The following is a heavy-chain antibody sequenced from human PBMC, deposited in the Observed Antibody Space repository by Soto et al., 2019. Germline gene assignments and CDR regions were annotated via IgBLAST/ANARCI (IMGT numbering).Heavy chain of an antibody. CDR3: ARGASSSWYSRSRNRGEAFDY. Sequence: GASVKVSCKASGYTFTSYYMHWVRQAPGQGLEWMGIINPSGGSTSYAQKFQGRVTMTRDTSTSTVYMELSSLRSEDTAVYYCARGASSSWYSRSRNRGEAFDYWGQGTLVTVSS. J-gene: IGHJ4*02. CDR1: GYTFTSYY. V-gene: IGHV1-46*01. D-gene: IGHD6-13*01. CDR2: INPSGGST.